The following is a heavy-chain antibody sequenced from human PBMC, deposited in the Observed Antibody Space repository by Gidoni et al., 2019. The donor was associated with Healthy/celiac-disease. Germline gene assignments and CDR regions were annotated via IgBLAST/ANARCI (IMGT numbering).Heavy chain of an antibody. Sequence: QVQLVQSGAEVKKPGSSVKVSCKASGGTFSSYAISWVRQAPGQGLEWMGGIIPIFGPANYAQKFQGRVTITADKSTSTAYMELSSLRSEDTAVYYCARLSSAHSRAEDAFDIWGQGTMVTVSS. CDR1: GGTFSSYA. CDR3: ARLSSAHSRAEDAFDI. CDR2: IIPIFGPA. J-gene: IGHJ3*02. V-gene: IGHV1-69*06. D-gene: IGHD6-13*01.